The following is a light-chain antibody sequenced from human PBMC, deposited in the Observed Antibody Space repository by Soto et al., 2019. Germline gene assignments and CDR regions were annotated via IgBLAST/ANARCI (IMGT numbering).Light chain of an antibody. V-gene: IGKV1-5*03. Sequence: DIQMTQSPSTLSASVGDRVTITCRASQSISTSLAWYQHKPGKAPRLLIYKASSLETGVSSRLTGSGSGTEFTLTISSLHPDDFATYYCQQYHSYSPYTFGQGTKLEI. J-gene: IGKJ2*01. CDR3: QQYHSYSPYT. CDR1: QSISTS. CDR2: KAS.